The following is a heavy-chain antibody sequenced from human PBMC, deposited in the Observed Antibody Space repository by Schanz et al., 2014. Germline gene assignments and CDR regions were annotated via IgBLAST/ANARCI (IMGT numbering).Heavy chain of an antibody. V-gene: IGHV1-18*01. CDR1: GYTFTRSG. D-gene: IGHD1-26*01. Sequence: QVQLVQSGGEVKTPGASVKVSCKASGYTFTRSGISWVRQAPGQGLEWMGWIGGSDGNTNFAQKFQGRVTMTTDTSTSTVYMELRSLTSDDSAVYYCARDRDQWDGNYLDYWGQGIRVTVSS. J-gene: IGHJ4*02. CDR2: IGGSDGNT. CDR3: ARDRDQWDGNYLDY.